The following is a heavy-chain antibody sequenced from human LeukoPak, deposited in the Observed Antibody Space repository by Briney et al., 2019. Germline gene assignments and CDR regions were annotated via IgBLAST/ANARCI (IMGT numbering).Heavy chain of an antibody. J-gene: IGHJ6*02. D-gene: IGHD3-10*01. Sequence: SLKIYCKCPGYSLISYWILWVRHLPGPGLECMVNCYPRDSDTRHSPSFQGQVTISADKSISTADLQWTSLKASDTAIYYCARLGPGNSYYGMDVWGQGTTVTVSS. CDR2: CYPRDSDT. CDR3: ARLGPGNSYYGMDV. V-gene: IGHV5-51*01. CDR1: GYSLISYW.